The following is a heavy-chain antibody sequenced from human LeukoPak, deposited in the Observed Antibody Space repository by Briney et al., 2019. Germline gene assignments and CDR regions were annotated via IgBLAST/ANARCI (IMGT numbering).Heavy chain of an antibody. CDR3: ARVSGSGASCYRHFDY. Sequence: GGSLRLSCAASGFTFSNYWMSWVRQAPGKGLEWVASLKQDGSEKKYVDSVKGRFTISRDNAKNSLYLQMNSLRAADTAVYYCARVSGSGASCYRHFDYWGQGNLVTVSS. CDR2: LKQDGSEK. CDR1: GFTFSNYW. J-gene: IGHJ4*02. V-gene: IGHV3-7*01. D-gene: IGHD2-2*01.